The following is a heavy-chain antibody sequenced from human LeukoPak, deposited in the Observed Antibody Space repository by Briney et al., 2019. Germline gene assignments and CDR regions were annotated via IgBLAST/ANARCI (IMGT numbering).Heavy chain of an antibody. V-gene: IGHV3-23*01. CDR2: ISGSGGST. D-gene: IGHD3-22*01. Sequence: GGSLRLSCAASGFTFSSYAMSWVRQAPGKGLEWASAISGSGGSTYYADSVKGRFTISRDNSKNTLYLQMNSLRAEDTAVYYCAKADSSGYYPYYYYGMDVWGQGTTVTVSS. J-gene: IGHJ6*02. CDR1: GFTFSSYA. CDR3: AKADSSGYYPYYYYGMDV.